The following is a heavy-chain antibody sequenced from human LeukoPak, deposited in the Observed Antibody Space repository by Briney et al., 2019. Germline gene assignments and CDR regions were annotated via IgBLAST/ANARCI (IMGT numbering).Heavy chain of an antibody. J-gene: IGHJ4*02. CDR1: GGSVTSTNW. D-gene: IGHD6-25*01. V-gene: IGHV4-4*02. Sequence: PSETLSLTCDVSGGSVTSTNWWTWFRQPPGKGLEWIGEVHLDGRTNYNPSLKSRLVMSADLPENRISLKLTSVTAADTAVYYCAREGGFYRPLDYSGQGTLVTVSS. CDR3: AREGGFYRPLDY. CDR2: VHLDGRT.